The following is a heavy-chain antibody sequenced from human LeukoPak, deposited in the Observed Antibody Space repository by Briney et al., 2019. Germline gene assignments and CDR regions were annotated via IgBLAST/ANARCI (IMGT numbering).Heavy chain of an antibody. V-gene: IGHV3-74*01. CDR3: VRGGADTFY. CDR2: ISDDGSSA. CDR1: GFTFRSYW. D-gene: IGHD1-26*01. J-gene: IGHJ4*02. Sequence: GGSLRLSCTASGFTFRSYWMHWVRQIPGKGLMWVSRISDDGSSASYADSVKGRFTISRDDAKHTLYLQMNSLRAEDTAIHYYVRGGADTFYWGQGTLVTVSS.